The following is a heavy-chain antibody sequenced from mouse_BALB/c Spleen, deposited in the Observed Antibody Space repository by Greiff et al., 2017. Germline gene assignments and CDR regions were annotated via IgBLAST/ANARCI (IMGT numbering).Heavy chain of an antibody. D-gene: IGHD2-14*01. CDR1: GFTFSSYG. CDR3: ARDGYDSYYFDY. CDR2: INSNGGST. Sequence: EVKVVESGGGLVQPGGSLKLSCAASGFTFSSYGMSWVRQTPDKRLELVATINSNGGSTYYPDSVKGRFTISRDNAKNTLYLQMSSLKSEDTAMYYCARDGYDSYYFDYWGQGTTLTVSS. V-gene: IGHV5-6-3*01. J-gene: IGHJ2*01.